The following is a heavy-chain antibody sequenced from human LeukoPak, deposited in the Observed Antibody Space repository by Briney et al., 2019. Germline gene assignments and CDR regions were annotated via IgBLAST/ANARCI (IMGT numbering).Heavy chain of an antibody. V-gene: IGHV4-34*01. CDR1: GGSFSGYY. Sequence: PSQTLSLTCAVYGGSFSGYYWSWIRQPPGKGLEWIGEINHSGSTNYKPSLKSRVTISVDTSKNQFSLKLSSVTAADTAVYYCARGQDIVVVVAAIDKFDYWGQGTLVTVSS. J-gene: IGHJ4*02. CDR3: ARGQDIVVVVAAIDKFDY. D-gene: IGHD2-15*01. CDR2: INHSGST.